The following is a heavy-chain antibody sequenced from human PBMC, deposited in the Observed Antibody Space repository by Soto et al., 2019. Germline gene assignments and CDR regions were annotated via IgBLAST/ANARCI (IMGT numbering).Heavy chain of an antibody. J-gene: IGHJ5*02. CDR2: ISAYNGNT. CDR3: AGGSWAVAGNWFDP. Sequence: ASVKVSCKASGYTFTSYGIGWVRQAPGQGLEWMGWISAYNGNTNYAQKPQGRVTMTTDTSTSTAYMELRSLRSDDTAVYYCAGGSWAVAGNWFDPWGQGTLVTVSS. CDR1: GYTFTSYG. V-gene: IGHV1-18*01. D-gene: IGHD6-19*01.